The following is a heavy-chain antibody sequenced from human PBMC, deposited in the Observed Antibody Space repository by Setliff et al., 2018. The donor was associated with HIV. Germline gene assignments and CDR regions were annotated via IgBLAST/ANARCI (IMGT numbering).Heavy chain of an antibody. J-gene: IGHJ6*03. CDR3: ARGRSLVRGSGSPEYYYMDV. CDR2: MNPNSGDT. CDR1: GYSFNTYY. D-gene: IGHD3-10*01. Sequence: ASVKVSCKASGYSFNTYYIHWIRQATGQGLEWMGWMNPNSGDTGYAQKFQGRVTMTRNTSISTAFMELSSLRSEDTAVYYCARGRSLVRGSGSPEYYYMDVWGKGTTVTVSS. V-gene: IGHV1-8*02.